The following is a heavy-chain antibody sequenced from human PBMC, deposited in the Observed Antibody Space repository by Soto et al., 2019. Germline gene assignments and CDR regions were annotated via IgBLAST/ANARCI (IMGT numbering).Heavy chain of an antibody. CDR2: ISGTGVTT. CDR3: XXXXXXIGMVDAFEI. Sequence: EMQLLESGGDLVQPGGSLRLSCAASGFTFSNYAMTWVRQAPGKGLEYVSAISGTGVTTXQGDSMKGRXTIXXXNSXXXXXXXXXXXXXXXXXXXXXXXXXXXIGMVDAFEIWGQGTMVTVSS. J-gene: IGHJ3*02. V-gene: IGHV3-23*02. CDR1: GFTFSNYA. D-gene: IGHD3-3*01.